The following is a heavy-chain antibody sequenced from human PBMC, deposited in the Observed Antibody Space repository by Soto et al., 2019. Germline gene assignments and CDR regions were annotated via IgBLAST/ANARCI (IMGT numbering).Heavy chain of an antibody. Sequence: GGSLRLSCAASGFTFRTYWMNWVRQAPGKGLEWVAKINQDGSVKYYVDSVRGRFTISRDNAKNSLFLQMNSLRAEDTALYYCVRFPFFDNCSQGYWAQGTLVTVSS. CDR3: VRFPFFDNCSQGY. D-gene: IGHD2-15*01. V-gene: IGHV3-7*01. CDR1: GFTFRTYW. CDR2: INQDGSVK. J-gene: IGHJ4*02.